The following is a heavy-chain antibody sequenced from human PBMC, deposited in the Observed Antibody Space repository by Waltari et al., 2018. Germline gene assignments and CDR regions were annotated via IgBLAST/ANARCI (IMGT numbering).Heavy chain of an antibody. D-gene: IGHD4-17*01. CDR1: GGSICSGAYY. V-gene: IGHV4-30-4*08. J-gene: IGHJ4*02. Sequence: QVQLQESGPGLVKPSQTLSLTCTVSGGSICSGAYYWSCIRQPPGKGLEWIGYIYYSGSTYYNPSLQSRVTISVDTSKNQFSLKLSSVTAADTAVYYCASTSLPYGAYPDHLIHWGQGTLVTVSS. CDR2: IYYSGST. CDR3: ASTSLPYGAYPDHLIH.